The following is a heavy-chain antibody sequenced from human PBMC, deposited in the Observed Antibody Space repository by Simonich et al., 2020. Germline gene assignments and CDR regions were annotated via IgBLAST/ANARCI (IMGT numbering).Heavy chain of an antibody. D-gene: IGHD7-27*01. CDR3: ARGALTGDYYYMDV. V-gene: IGHV1-2*02. CDR1: GYTFTGFY. J-gene: IGHJ6*03. Sequence: QVQLVQSGAEVKKPGASVKVSCKASGYTFTGFYMNWVRQAPGQGLEWMGCINPNRGGTNYAQKFQVRVTMTRDTAISTAYMELSRLRSDDTAVYYCARGALTGDYYYMDVWGKGTTVTVSS. CDR2: INPNRGGT.